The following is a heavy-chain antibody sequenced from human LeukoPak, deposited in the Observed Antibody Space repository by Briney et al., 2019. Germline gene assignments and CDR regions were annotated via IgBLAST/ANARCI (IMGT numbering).Heavy chain of an antibody. Sequence: GGSLRLSCAASGFTFSSYGMHWVRQAPGKGLEWVAVISYDRSNKYYADSVKGRFTISRDNSKNTLYLQMNSLRAEDTAVYYCAEDRILWFGVRYFDYWGQGTLVTVSS. J-gene: IGHJ4*02. V-gene: IGHV3-30*18. CDR1: GFTFSSYG. D-gene: IGHD3-10*01. CDR2: ISYDRSNK. CDR3: AEDRILWFGVRYFDY.